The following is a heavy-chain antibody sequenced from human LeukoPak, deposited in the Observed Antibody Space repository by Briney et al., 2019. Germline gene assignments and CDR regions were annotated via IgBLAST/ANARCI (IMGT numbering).Heavy chain of an antibody. J-gene: IGHJ4*02. CDR2: ISYDGSNK. Sequence: GSLRLSCAASEFTFSSYGMHWVRQAPGKGLEWVAVISYDGSNKYYADSVKGRFTISRDNSKNTLYLQMNSLRAEDTAVYYCAIQYSGSAFDYWGQGTLVTVSS. D-gene: IGHD1-26*01. CDR1: EFTFSSYG. V-gene: IGHV3-30*03. CDR3: AIQYSGSAFDY.